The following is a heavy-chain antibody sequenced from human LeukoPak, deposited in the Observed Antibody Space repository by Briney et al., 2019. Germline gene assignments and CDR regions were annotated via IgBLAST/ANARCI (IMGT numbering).Heavy chain of an antibody. J-gene: IGHJ5*02. Sequence: PGGSLRLSRAASGFMFSTTGMHWVRQAPGKGLEWVAVIWHDGNTQYYADSVKGRFTISRDNSRNTLYLQMNGLRVEDTAVYYCARDLGTYGAWGQGTLVTVSS. CDR2: IWHDGNTQ. V-gene: IGHV3-33*01. D-gene: IGHD2-21*01. CDR1: GFMFSTTG. CDR3: ARDLGTYGA.